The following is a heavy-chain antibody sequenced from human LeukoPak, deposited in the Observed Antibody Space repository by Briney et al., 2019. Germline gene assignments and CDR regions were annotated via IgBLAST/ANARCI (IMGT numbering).Heavy chain of an antibody. CDR1: GGTFSSYA. D-gene: IGHD3-3*01. V-gene: IGHV1-69*01. Sequence: SVKVSCKASGGTFSSYAISWVRQAPGQGLEWMGGIIPIFGTADYAQKFQGRVTITADESTSTAYMELSSLKSEDTAVYYCARLPHHYDFWSGYSYYFDYWGQGTLVTVSS. CDR2: IIPIFGTA. J-gene: IGHJ4*02. CDR3: ARLPHHYDFWSGYSYYFDY.